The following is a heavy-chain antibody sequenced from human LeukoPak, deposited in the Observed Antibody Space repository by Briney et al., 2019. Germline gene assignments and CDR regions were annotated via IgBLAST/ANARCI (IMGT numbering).Heavy chain of an antibody. V-gene: IGHV1-2*02. J-gene: IGHJ6*02. D-gene: IGHD3-10*01. Sequence: ASVKVSCKASGYTFTGYYMHWVRQAPGQGLEWMGWINPNSGGTNYAQKFQGRVTMTRDTSISTAYMELSRLRSDDTAVYYCARLGPVLWFGELLRYYYYYGMDVWGQGTTVTVSS. CDR1: GYTFTGYY. CDR2: INPNSGGT. CDR3: ARLGPVLWFGELLRYYYYYGMDV.